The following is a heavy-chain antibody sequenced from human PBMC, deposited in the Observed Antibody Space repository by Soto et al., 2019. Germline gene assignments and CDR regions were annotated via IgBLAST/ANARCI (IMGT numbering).Heavy chain of an antibody. J-gene: IGHJ4*02. CDR3: VKRYDS. CDR1: GFIFSSNT. CDR2: ISTTGGTT. V-gene: IGHV3-64D*06. Sequence: RGSLRLSCSASGFIFSSNTMHWVRQAPGKGLEYVSTISTTGGTTLYTDSVKGRFTISRDNSKNTLYLQMSSLRAEDTAVYYCVKRYDSWGQGP.